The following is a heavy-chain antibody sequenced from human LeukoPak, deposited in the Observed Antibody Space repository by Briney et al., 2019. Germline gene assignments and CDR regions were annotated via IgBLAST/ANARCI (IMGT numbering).Heavy chain of an antibody. CDR2: ISGSGDNT. D-gene: IGHD3-22*01. J-gene: IGHJ4*02. CDR1: GFTFSSYA. V-gene: IGHV3-23*01. CDR3: AKGSYYDSSGSFYFDY. Sequence: GGSLRLSCAASGFTFSSYAMSWVRQAPGKGLEWASGISGSGDNTYYADSVKGRFTISRDNSKNTLYVQVNSLGTEDTAAYYCAKGSYYDSSGSFYFDYWGQGTLVTVSS.